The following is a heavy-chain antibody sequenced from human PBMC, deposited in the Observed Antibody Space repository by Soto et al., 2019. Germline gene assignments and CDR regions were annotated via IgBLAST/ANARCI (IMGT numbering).Heavy chain of an antibody. CDR3: ARLGSGSSLVY. D-gene: IGHD6-6*01. J-gene: IGHJ4*02. CDR2: VYSSGVA. V-gene: IGHV4-4*07. Sequence: QVQLQESGPGLVKPSETLTLICNVSGDSMSGYYGSWVRQPAGQGLEWIGRVYSSGVANYKPSIESRVTMSIDTSNIQFALRLRCVSAADTAVYFCARLGSGSSLVYWGQGIPVTVSS. CDR1: GDSMSGYY.